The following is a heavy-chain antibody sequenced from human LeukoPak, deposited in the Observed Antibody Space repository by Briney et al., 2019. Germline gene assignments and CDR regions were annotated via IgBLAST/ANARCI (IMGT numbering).Heavy chain of an antibody. CDR2: ISGSGGST. V-gene: IGHV3-23*01. J-gene: IGHJ4*02. CDR3: AKDLIAATYYDSSGYYSEGDY. Sequence: GGSLRLSCAASGFTFSSYAMSWVRQAPGKGLEWVSAISGSGGSTYCADSVKGRFTISRDNSKSTLYLQMNSLRAEDTAVYYCAKDLIAATYYDSSGYYSEGDYWGQGTLVTVSS. D-gene: IGHD3-22*01. CDR1: GFTFSSYA.